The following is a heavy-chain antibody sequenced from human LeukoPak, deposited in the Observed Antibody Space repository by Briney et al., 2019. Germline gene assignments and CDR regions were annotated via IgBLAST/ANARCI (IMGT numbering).Heavy chain of an antibody. Sequence: ASVKVSCKASGYTFNSYAISWVRQAPGQGLEWMGWISGYNGNTNYAQKLQGRVTMTTDTSTSTAYMELRSLRSDDTAVYYCARDRVYGDYYYFDYWGQGTLVIVSS. CDR1: GYTFNSYA. CDR3: ARDRVYGDYYYFDY. J-gene: IGHJ4*02. V-gene: IGHV1-18*01. CDR2: ISGYNGNT. D-gene: IGHD4-17*01.